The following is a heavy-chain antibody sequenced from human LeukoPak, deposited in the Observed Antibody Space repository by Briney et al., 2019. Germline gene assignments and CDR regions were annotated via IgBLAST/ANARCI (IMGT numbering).Heavy chain of an antibody. Sequence: GGSLRLSCAASGFTFSSYAMSWVRQAPGKGLEWVSTISGGGGRTWYADSVKGRFTISRDNSKNTVDVQLNSLRAEDTAVYYCAKDIDYGGANWGQGTLVIVSS. CDR1: GFTFSSYA. D-gene: IGHD4-23*01. V-gene: IGHV3-23*01. J-gene: IGHJ4*02. CDR3: AKDIDYGGAN. CDR2: ISGGGGRT.